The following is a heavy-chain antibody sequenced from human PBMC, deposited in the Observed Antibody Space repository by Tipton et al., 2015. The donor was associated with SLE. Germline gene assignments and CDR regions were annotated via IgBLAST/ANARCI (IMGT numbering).Heavy chain of an antibody. Sequence: TLFLTCTVSGGSISSYYWSWIRQPPGKGLEWIGYIYYSGSTNYNPSLKSRVTISVDTSKNQFSLKRSSVTAADTAVYYCARGAPREKEYYYYYMDVWGKGTTVTVSS. V-gene: IGHV4-59*01. J-gene: IGHJ6*03. CDR3: ARGAPREKEYYYYYMDV. CDR1: GGSISSYY. CDR2: IYYSGST.